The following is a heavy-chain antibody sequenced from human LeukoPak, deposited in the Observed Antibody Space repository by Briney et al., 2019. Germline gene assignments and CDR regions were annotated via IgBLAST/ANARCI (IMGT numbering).Heavy chain of an antibody. V-gene: IGHV3-53*01. D-gene: IGHD3-10*02. CDR2: IYSGGTT. J-gene: IGHJ6*04. CDR3: AELGITMIGGV. CDR1: ALTVSNNY. Sequence: PGGSLRLSCAASALTVSNNYMSWVRQAPGKGLESVSVIYSGGTTYYADSVKGRFTISRDNAKNSLYLQMNSLRAEDTAVYYCAELGITMIGGVWGKGTTVTISS.